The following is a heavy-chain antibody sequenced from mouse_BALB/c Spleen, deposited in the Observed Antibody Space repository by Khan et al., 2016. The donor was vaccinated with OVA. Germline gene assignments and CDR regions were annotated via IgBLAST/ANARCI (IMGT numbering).Heavy chain of an antibody. D-gene: IGHD1-2*01. CDR3: AGRYYCGCTFAY. V-gene: IGHV1-77*01. CDR1: GYTFTDYY. J-gene: IGHJ3*01. Sequence: VQLQESGAELARPGASVKLSCTASGYTFTDYYINWVKQRTGQGLEWIGEISPGSGDTYYNERFKGKATLTADKSSSTAYMPLSSLTSEASAVYFCAGRYYCGCTFAYWGQGTLVTVSA. CDR2: ISPGSGDT.